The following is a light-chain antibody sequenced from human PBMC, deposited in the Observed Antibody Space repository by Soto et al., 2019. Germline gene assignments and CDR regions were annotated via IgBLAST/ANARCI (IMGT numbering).Light chain of an antibody. CDR2: GTP. J-gene: IGLJ1*01. CDR1: SPEIGAGNH. V-gene: IGLV1-40*01. CDR3: QSYETRLSAPYV. Sequence: QSVLTQPPPGSGAPGRRVTISCTGGSPEIGAGNHVHSYQQLTGRAPTLLISGTPNRPSGAPDRFSGSKSGTSASRAITGLQDEDEADYYCQSYETRLSAPYVFGPGTKVTVL.